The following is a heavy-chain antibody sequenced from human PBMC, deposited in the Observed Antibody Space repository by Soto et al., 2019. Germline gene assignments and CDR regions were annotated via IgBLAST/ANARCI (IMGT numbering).Heavy chain of an antibody. CDR3: ARPQRGYSGFPPDY. V-gene: IGHV1-18*01. D-gene: IGHD5-12*01. CDR1: GYTFTSYG. CDR2: ISAYNGNT. J-gene: IGHJ4*02. Sequence: ASVKVSCKASGYTFTSYGIIWVRQAPGQGLEWMGWISAYNGNTNYAQKLQGRVTMTTDTSTSTAYMELRSLRSDDTAVYYCARPQRGYSGFPPDYWGQGTLVTVSS.